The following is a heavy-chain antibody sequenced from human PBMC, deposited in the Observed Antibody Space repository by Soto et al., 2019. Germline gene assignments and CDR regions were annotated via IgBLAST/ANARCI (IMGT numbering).Heavy chain of an antibody. CDR3: ARDPHYDFWSGYLRFDP. V-gene: IGHV1-18*01. CDR2: IIPIFGNT. CDR1: GGTFSSYA. D-gene: IGHD3-3*01. J-gene: IGHJ5*02. Sequence: ASVKVSCKASGGTFSSYAISWVRQAPGQGLEWMGGIIPIFGNTNYAQKLQGRVTMTTDTSTSTAYMELRSLTSDDTAVYYCARDPHYDFWSGYLRFDPWGQGTLVTVSS.